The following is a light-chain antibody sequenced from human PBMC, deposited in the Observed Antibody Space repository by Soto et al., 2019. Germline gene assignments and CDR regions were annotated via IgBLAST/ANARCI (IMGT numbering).Light chain of an antibody. CDR3: QQREDWPRA. CDR2: DAS. CDR1: QSVGDY. J-gene: IGKJ4*01. Sequence: EIVLTQSPATLSLSPGERATLSCGASQSVGDYLGWYQQKPGQAPRLLIYDASQRATGVPARFSASGSGTDFTLTISSLEPEDFAIYYCQQREDWPRAFGGGTKVDIK. V-gene: IGKV3-11*01.